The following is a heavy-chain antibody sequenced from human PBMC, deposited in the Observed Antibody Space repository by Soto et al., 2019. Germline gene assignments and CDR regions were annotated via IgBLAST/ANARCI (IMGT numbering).Heavy chain of an antibody. Sequence: GGSLGLSCAASGFTFSSYRMNWVRQAPGKGLEWVSSISSSSSYIYYADSVKGRFTISRDNAKNSLYLQMNSLRAEDTAVYYCARDPGLWSLYNYWGQGTLVTVSS. J-gene: IGHJ4*02. CDR1: GFTFSSYR. CDR2: ISSSSSYI. CDR3: ARDPGLWSLYNY. V-gene: IGHV3-21*01. D-gene: IGHD5-18*01.